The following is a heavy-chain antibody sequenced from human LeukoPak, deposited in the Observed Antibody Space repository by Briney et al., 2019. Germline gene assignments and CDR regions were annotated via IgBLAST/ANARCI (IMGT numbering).Heavy chain of an antibody. Sequence: GGSLRLSCAASGFTFSSYGMHWVRQAPGKGLEWVAVIWFDGSDKHYADSVKGRFTISRDNSKNTLYLQMNSLRAEDTAVYYCARGYYYVDYWGQGTLVTVSS. V-gene: IGHV3-33*01. J-gene: IGHJ4*02. CDR1: GFTFSSYG. CDR3: ARGYYYVDY. D-gene: IGHD3-10*02. CDR2: IWFDGSDK.